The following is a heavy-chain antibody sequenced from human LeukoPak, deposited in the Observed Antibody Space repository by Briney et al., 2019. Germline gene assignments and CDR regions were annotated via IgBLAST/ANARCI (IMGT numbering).Heavy chain of an antibody. Sequence: TSETLSLTCAVYGGSFSGYYWSWIRQPPGKGLEWIGEINHSGSTNYNPSLKSRVTIPVDTSKNQFSLKLSSVTAADTAVYYCARGRGGIRGVTFDYWGQGTLVTVSS. CDR3: ARGRGGIRGVTFDY. CDR1: GGSFSGYY. V-gene: IGHV4-34*01. CDR2: INHSGST. J-gene: IGHJ4*02. D-gene: IGHD3-10*01.